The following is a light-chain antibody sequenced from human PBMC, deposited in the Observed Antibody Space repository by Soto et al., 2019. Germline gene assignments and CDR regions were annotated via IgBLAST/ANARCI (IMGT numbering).Light chain of an antibody. CDR2: KAS. CDR3: QQYDNWRWT. V-gene: IGKV1-5*03. CDR1: QTVSSW. Sequence: IDLTHTPSTLSAPGGDRVTMTCRTNQTVSSWLAWYQQKPGKAPKLLIYKASTLKSGFPARFSGSGSGTDFTVTISALQSEDCAVYHYQQYDNWRWTLGQGTQG. J-gene: IGKJ1*01.